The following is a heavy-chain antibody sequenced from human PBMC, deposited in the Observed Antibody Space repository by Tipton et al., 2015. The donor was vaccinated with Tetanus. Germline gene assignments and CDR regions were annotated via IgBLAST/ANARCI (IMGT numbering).Heavy chain of an antibody. D-gene: IGHD2-21*02. CDR2: IYYNGNT. CDR3: ARTAVNWFDP. CDR1: GGSINGGTFY. J-gene: IGHJ5*02. Sequence: TLSLTCTVSGGSINGGTFYWDWIRQTPGKGLEWIGNIYYNGNTLQNPSLKSRVTMSLDKSKNQFSLKLRSVTAADTAFYYCARTAVNWFDPWGQGILVTVSS. V-gene: IGHV4-39*01.